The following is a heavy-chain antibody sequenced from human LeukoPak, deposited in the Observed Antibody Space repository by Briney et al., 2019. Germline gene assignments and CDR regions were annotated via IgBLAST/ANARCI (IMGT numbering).Heavy chain of an antibody. D-gene: IGHD3-22*01. CDR1: GGSISSGDYY. Sequence: SETLSLTCTVSGGSISSGDYYWSWIRQPPGKGLEWIGYIYYSGSTHYNPSLKSRVTISVDTSKNQFSLKLSSVTAADTAVYYCAREPPHMYYYDSSGYYWGQGTLVTVSS. CDR2: IYYSGST. V-gene: IGHV4-30-4*01. J-gene: IGHJ4*02. CDR3: AREPPHMYYYDSSGYY.